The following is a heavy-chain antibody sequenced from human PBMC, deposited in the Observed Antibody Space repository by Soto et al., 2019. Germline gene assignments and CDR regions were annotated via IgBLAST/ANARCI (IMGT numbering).Heavy chain of an antibody. CDR3: AREHITHLMWLGGLDY. Sequence: QVQLQESGPGLVKPSQTLSLTCTVSGGSISSGGYYWSWIRQHPGKGLEWIGYIDYSGSTYYNPSLKSRVTISVDTSKNQFSLKLSSVTAADTAVYYCAREHITHLMWLGGLDYWGQGTLVTVSS. J-gene: IGHJ4*02. D-gene: IGHD3-10*01. CDR2: IDYSGST. V-gene: IGHV4-31*03. CDR1: GGSISSGGYY.